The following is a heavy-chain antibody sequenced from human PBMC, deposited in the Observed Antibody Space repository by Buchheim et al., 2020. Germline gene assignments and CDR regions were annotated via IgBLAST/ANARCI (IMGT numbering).Heavy chain of an antibody. D-gene: IGHD5-24*01. Sequence: QVQLQESGPGLVKPSQTLSLTCTVSGGSISSGGYYWSWICQHPGKGLEWIGYTYYSGSTYYNPSFKSRVTISGVTSKNQFSLKLSSVTAADTAVYYCARSQPKRWLQFHYFDYWGQGTL. CDR1: GGSISSGGYY. CDR3: ARSQPKRWLQFHYFDY. J-gene: IGHJ4*02. CDR2: TYYSGST. V-gene: IGHV4-31*03.